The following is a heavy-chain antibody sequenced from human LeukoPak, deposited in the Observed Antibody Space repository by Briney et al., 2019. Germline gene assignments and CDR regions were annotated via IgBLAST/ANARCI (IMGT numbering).Heavy chain of an antibody. V-gene: IGHV3-11*01. CDR1: GFTFSDYY. Sequence: GGSLRLSCAASGFTFSDYYTSWIRQAPGKGLEWVSYISSSGSTIYYADSVKGRFTISRDNAKNSLYLQMNSLRAEDTAVYYCAREYYDSLADYWGQGTLVTVSS. CDR3: AREYYDSLADY. J-gene: IGHJ4*02. D-gene: IGHD3-3*01. CDR2: ISSSGSTI.